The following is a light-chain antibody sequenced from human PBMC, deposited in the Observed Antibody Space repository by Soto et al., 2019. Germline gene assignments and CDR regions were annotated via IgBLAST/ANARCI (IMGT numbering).Light chain of an antibody. CDR2: DVS. CDR3: SSYTSSSLYV. V-gene: IGLV2-14*01. Sequence: QSVLTQPASVSGSPGQSIAISCTGTSSDVGGYSFVSWYQRHPGKAPKVMIYDVSNRPSGVSDRFSGSKSGNTASLTISGLQAEDEADYYCSSYTSSSLYVFGTGPKFTVL. J-gene: IGLJ1*01. CDR1: SSDVGGYSF.